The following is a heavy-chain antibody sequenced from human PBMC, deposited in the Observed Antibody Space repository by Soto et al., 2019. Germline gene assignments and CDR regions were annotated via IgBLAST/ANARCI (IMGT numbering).Heavy chain of an antibody. CDR2: IYYSGST. CDR1: GGSISSYY. CDR3: ARAPRRNYDSSGYYYTGGYFDY. J-gene: IGHJ4*02. D-gene: IGHD3-22*01. V-gene: IGHV4-59*01. Sequence: PSETLSLTCTVSGGSISSYYWSWIRQPPGKGLEWIGYIYYSGSTNYNPSLKSRVTISVDTSKNQFSLKLSSVTAADTAVYYCARAPRRNYDSSGYYYTGGYFDYWGQGTLVTVSS.